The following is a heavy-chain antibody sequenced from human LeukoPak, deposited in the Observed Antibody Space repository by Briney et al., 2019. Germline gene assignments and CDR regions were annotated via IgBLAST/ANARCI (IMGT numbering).Heavy chain of an antibody. CDR2: ISGSSGST. CDR1: GFNFGDYF. J-gene: IGHJ4*02. Sequence: GGSLRLSCAASGFNFGDYFMSWVRQAPGKALEWVSAISGSSGSTFSPDSVKGRFTISRDNSKNTVYLQMKSLRVEDTAVYYCATVRALVTADHWGQGALVTVSS. V-gene: IGHV3-23*01. D-gene: IGHD2-21*02. CDR3: ATVRALVTADH.